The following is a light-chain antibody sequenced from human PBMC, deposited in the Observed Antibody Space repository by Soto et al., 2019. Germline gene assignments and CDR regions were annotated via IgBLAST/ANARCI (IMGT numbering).Light chain of an antibody. CDR1: QGVTRW. Sequence: DIQLTQSPSSVSASIGDRVTMTCRACQGVTRWLAWYQQKPGRAPKLLIYTASSLQTGVPSRFSASGFGTDFTLTLSSLQPEDLATYDCQQANTFPLTVGGGTQ. V-gene: IGKV1-12*01. CDR2: TAS. CDR3: QQANTFPLT. J-gene: IGKJ4*01.